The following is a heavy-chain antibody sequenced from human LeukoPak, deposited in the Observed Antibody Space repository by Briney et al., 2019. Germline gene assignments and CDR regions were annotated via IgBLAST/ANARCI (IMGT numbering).Heavy chain of an antibody. D-gene: IGHD2-15*01. V-gene: IGHV3-48*03. Sequence: GGSLRLSCAASGFTFSSYEMNWVRQAPGKGLEWVSYISSSGSTIYYADSVKGRFTISRDNAKNSLYPQMNSLRAEDTAVYYCLVDTPFDYWGQGTLVTVSS. J-gene: IGHJ4*02. CDR3: LVDTPFDY. CDR2: ISSSGSTI. CDR1: GFTFSSYE.